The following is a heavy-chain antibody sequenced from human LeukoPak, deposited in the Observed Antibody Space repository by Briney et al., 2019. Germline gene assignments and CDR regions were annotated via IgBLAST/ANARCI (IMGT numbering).Heavy chain of an antibody. D-gene: IGHD3-10*01. CDR3: ARDRAVRGAYYMDV. J-gene: IGHJ6*03. V-gene: IGHV1-18*01. CDR2: ICAYNGNT. Sequence: ASVKVSSKASGYTSTTYGISWMRQTPAQGLEWMGWICAYNGNTNYAQKLQGRDTMTTDTCTSTAYMELRRLRSDDTAVYYCARDRAVRGAYYMDVWGKGTTVTVSS. CDR1: GYTSTTYG.